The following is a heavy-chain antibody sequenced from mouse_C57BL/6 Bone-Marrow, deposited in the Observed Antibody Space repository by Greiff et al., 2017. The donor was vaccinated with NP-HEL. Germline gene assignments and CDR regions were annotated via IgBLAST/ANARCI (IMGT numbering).Heavy chain of an antibody. CDR1: GFTFSSYA. CDR3: AREGWLLSSIDY. CDR2: ISDGGSYT. J-gene: IGHJ2*01. D-gene: IGHD2-3*01. V-gene: IGHV5-4*01. Sequence: EVKLMESGGGLVKPGGSLKLSCAASGFTFSSYAMSWVRQTPEKRLEWVATISDGGSYTYYPDNVKGRFTISRDNAKNNLYLQMSHLKSEDTAMYYCAREGWLLSSIDYWGQGTTLTVSS.